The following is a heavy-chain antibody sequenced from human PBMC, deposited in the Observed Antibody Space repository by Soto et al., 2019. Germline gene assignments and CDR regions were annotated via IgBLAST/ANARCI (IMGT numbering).Heavy chain of an antibody. CDR3: ATDRIYCSSSSCSALDL. Sequence: ASVKVSCKASGYTFSSYGISWVRQPPGQGLEWMGWISAYNGNTNYAQKLQGRVTMTTDTSTDTAYMELTSLQSDDTAIYYCATDRIYCSSSSCSALDLWGPGTLVTVSS. V-gene: IGHV1-18*01. J-gene: IGHJ5*02. D-gene: IGHD2-2*01. CDR1: GYTFSSYG. CDR2: ISAYNGNT.